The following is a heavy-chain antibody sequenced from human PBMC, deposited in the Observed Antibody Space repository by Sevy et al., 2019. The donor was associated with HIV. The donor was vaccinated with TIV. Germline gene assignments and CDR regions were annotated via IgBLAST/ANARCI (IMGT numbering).Heavy chain of an antibody. V-gene: IGHV1-69*13. Sequence: ASVKVSCKASGGTFSSYAISWVRQAPGQGLEWMGGIIPIFGTANYAQKFQGRVTITADESTRTAYMEPSSLRSEDTAVYYCARGGTVTTLYYYGMDVWGQGTTVTVSS. CDR1: GGTFSSYA. CDR3: ARGGTVTTLYYYGMDV. CDR2: IIPIFGTA. J-gene: IGHJ6*02. D-gene: IGHD4-4*01.